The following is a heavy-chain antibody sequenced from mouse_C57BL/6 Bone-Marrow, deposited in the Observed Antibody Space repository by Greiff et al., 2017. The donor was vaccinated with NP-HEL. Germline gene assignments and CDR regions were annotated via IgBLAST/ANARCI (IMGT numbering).Heavy chain of an antibody. V-gene: IGHV1-64*01. Sequence: QVQLQQPGAELVKPGASVKLSCKASGYTFTSYWMHWVKQRPGQGLEWIGMIHPNSGSTNYNEKFQSKATLTVDKSSSTAYMQLSSLTSEDSAGYDCARGRLRRWFADWGQGTLVTVSA. J-gene: IGHJ3*01. CDR3: ARGRLRRWFAD. D-gene: IGHD2-4*01. CDR2: IHPNSGST. CDR1: GYTFTSYW.